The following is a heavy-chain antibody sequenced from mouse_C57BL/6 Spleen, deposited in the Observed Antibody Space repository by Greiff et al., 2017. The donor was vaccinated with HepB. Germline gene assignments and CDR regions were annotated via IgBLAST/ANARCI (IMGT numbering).Heavy chain of an antibody. Sequence: QVQLKESGPGLVAPSQSLSITCTVSGFSFTSYGVHWVRQPPGKGLEWLVVIWSDGSTTYNSALKSRLSISKDNSKSQVFLKMNSLQTDDTAMYYCARHGRPDYYGSSYGYFDVWGTGTTVTVSS. CDR1: GFSFTSYG. D-gene: IGHD1-1*01. V-gene: IGHV2-6-1*01. CDR2: IWSDGST. CDR3: ARHGRPDYYGSSYGYFDV. J-gene: IGHJ1*03.